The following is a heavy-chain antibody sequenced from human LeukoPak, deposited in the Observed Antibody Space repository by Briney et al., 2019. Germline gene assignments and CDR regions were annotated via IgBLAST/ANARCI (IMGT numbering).Heavy chain of an antibody. Sequence: GGSLRLSCAASGFTFSSYGMHWVRQAPGKGLEWVAVIWYDGSNKYYADSVKGRFTISRDNSKNTLYLQMNSLRAEDTAVYYCARALTITAFGVPQAYGMDVWGQGTTVTVSS. CDR1: GFTFSSYG. CDR2: IWYDGSNK. CDR3: ARALTITAFGVPQAYGMDV. D-gene: IGHD3-3*01. V-gene: IGHV3-33*01. J-gene: IGHJ6*02.